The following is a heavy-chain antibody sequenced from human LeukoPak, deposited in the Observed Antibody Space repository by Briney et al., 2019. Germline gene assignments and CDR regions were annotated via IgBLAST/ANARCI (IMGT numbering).Heavy chain of an antibody. Sequence: GGSLRLSCAASGFTFSSYWMSWVRQAPGKGLEWVANIKQDGSEKYYVDSVKGRFTISRDNAKNSLYLQMNSLRAEDTAVYYCARVDDPDRYGDSNSDYWGQGTLVTVSS. V-gene: IGHV3-7*01. CDR3: ARVDDPDRYGDSNSDY. D-gene: IGHD4-17*01. CDR1: GFTFSSYW. CDR2: IKQDGSEK. J-gene: IGHJ4*02.